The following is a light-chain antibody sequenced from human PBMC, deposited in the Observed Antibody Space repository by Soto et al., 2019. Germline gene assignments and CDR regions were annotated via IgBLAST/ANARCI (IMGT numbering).Light chain of an antibody. CDR3: QHFYSPPHS. J-gene: IGKJ2*03. Sequence: DIVMTQSPDSLAVSLGERATITCKSSERVFHGSNDKTYVAWYQQRPGQPPRLLISWASTREPGVPDRFSGSGSGTDFTLTVSSLQAEDVAVYYCQHFYSPPHSFGQGTKLEIK. CDR1: ERVFHGSNDKTY. V-gene: IGKV4-1*01. CDR2: WAS.